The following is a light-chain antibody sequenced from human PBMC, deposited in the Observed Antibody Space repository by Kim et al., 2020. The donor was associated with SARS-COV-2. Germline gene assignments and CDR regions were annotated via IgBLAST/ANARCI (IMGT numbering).Light chain of an antibody. J-gene: IGLJ2*01. CDR3: QVWDSSSDHVV. CDR1: NIGSKS. V-gene: IGLV3-21*03. Sequence: APGKTARIACGGNNIGSKSVHWYQKRQGQAPVLVVYDDSDRPSGIPERLSGSNSGNTATLTISRVEAGDEADYYCQVWDSSSDHVVFGGGTQLTVL. CDR2: DDS.